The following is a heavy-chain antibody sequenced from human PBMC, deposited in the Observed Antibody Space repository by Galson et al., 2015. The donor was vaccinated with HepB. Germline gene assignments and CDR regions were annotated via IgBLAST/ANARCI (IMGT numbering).Heavy chain of an antibody. D-gene: IGHD3-10*02. V-gene: IGHV4-28*01. CDR3: TGKSGHYVDF. J-gene: IGHJ4*02. CDR1: GYSISRSNW. CDR2: IYYSGTT. Sequence: ETLSLTCAVSGYSISRSNWWGWIRQIPGKGLEWIGYIYYSGTTYYNPSLKSRVTVSMDTSKNQFSLKLRSVTAVDTAVYYCTGKSGHYVDFWGQGTLVTVSS.